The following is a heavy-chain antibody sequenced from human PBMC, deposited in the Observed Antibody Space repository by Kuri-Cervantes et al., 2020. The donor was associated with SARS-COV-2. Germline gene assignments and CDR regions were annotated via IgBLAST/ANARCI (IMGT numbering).Heavy chain of an antibody. CDR2: INSDGSST. J-gene: IGHJ4*02. V-gene: IGHV3-74*01. CDR1: GFTFSSYW. CDR3: ARDAPSYYDSSGLTDY. Sequence: GGSLRLSCAASGFTFSSYWMHWVRQAPGKGLVWVSHINSDGSSTSYADSVKGRFTISRDNAKNTLYLQMNSLRAEDTAVYYCARDAPSYYDSSGLTDYWGQGTLVTVSS. D-gene: IGHD3-22*01.